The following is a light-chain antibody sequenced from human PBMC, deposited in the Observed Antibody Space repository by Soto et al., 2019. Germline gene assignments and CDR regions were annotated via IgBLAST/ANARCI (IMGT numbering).Light chain of an antibody. CDR3: QQYYSPWT. J-gene: IGKJ1*01. CDR2: WAS. Sequence: DIVMTQSPDSLAASLGERATINCKSSQSVLYSANNKNYLAWYQQKPGQPPKLLIYWASTRESGVPDRFSGSGSGTDFTLTISSLQAEDVAVYYCQQYYSPWTFGQGTKVEIK. V-gene: IGKV4-1*01. CDR1: QSVLYSANNKNY.